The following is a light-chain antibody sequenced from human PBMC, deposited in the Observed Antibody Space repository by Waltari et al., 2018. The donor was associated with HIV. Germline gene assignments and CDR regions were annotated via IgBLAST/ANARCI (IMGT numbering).Light chain of an antibody. CDR2: EVS. CDR3: CAYAGSTTYVI. CDR1: SSDVGGSTL. V-gene: IGLV2-23*02. J-gene: IGLJ2*01. Sequence: QSALTQPASVSGSPGQSITISCTGTSSDVGGSTLVSWDQQHPGKAPKLMIYEVSKRPSGVSNRFSGSKSGNTASLTISGLQAEDEADYYCCAYAGSTTYVIFGGGTKLTVL.